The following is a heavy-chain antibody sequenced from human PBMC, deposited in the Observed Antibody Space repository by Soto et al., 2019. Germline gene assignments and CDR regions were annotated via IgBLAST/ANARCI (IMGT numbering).Heavy chain of an antibody. D-gene: IGHD3-10*01. V-gene: IGHV1-2*02. Sequence: QVQLVQSGAEVKEPGDSVRVSCEASGYTFTAYYIHWVRQAPGQGLEWMGWINPKFGDTTYAQDFQGRLTLTRDMSISTVYMDLSRLTSDDTAIYYCARNMDYYYGQGSGNGHGVWGQGTTVHVFS. CDR2: INPKFGDT. CDR1: GYTFTAYY. CDR3: ARNMDYYYGQGSGNGHGV. J-gene: IGHJ6*02.